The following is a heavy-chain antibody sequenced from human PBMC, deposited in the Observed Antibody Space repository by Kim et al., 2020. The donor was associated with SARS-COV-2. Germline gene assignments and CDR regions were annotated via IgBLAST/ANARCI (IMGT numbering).Heavy chain of an antibody. Sequence: YYADSVKGRFTISRDNAKNSLYLQMNSLRAEDTAVYYCARDTAMTDAFDIWGQGTMVTVSS. D-gene: IGHD5-18*01. J-gene: IGHJ3*02. V-gene: IGHV3-21*01. CDR3: ARDTAMTDAFDI.